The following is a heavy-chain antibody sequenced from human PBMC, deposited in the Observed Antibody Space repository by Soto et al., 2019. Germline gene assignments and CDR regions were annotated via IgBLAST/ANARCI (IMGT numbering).Heavy chain of an antibody. D-gene: IGHD2-2*02. Sequence: ASVKVSCKASGGTFSSYAISWVRQAPGQGLEWMGGIIPIFGTANYAQKFQGRVTITADESTSTAYMELSSLRSEDTAVYYCARLHYNYYYYYGMDVWGQGTTVTVSS. CDR3: ARLHYNYYYYYGMDV. V-gene: IGHV1-69*13. J-gene: IGHJ6*02. CDR1: GGTFSSYA. CDR2: IIPIFGTA.